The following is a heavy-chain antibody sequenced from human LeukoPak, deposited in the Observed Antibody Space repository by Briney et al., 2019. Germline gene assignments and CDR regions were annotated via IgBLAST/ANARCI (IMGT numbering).Heavy chain of an antibody. CDR1: GYSITNNNW. V-gene: IGHV4-28*05. Sequence: PSETLSLTCTVSGYSITNNNWWGWIRQPPGKGLEWIGYIYYSGSLSYNPSLKSRATMSLDTSNNQLSLKLTSVTAVDTAVYYCARMWREGVDPWGQGILVTVSS. J-gene: IGHJ5*02. CDR3: ARMWREGVDP. CDR2: IYYSGSL. D-gene: IGHD2-21*01.